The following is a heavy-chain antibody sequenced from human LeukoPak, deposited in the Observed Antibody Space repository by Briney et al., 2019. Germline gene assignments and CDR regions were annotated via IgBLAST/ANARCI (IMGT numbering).Heavy chain of an antibody. CDR3: AGVWSRIVGATTSSEY. Sequence: GGSLRLSCAASGFTVSSNYMSWVRQAPGKGLEWVSLIYSGGSTYYADSVKGRFTISRDNSKNTLYLQMNSLRAEDTAVYYCAGVWSRIVGATTSSEYWGQGTLVTVSS. D-gene: IGHD1-26*01. CDR2: IYSGGST. V-gene: IGHV3-53*01. CDR1: GFTVSSNY. J-gene: IGHJ4*02.